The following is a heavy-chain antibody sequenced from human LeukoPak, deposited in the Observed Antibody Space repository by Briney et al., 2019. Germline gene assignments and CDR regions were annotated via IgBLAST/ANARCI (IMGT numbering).Heavy chain of an antibody. CDR2: IYYSGST. CDR3: ARGASRSSSFSY. V-gene: IGHV4-31*03. CDR1: GVSISSGGYY. J-gene: IGHJ4*02. Sequence: SQTLSLTCTVSGVSISSGGYYWSWIRQHPGKGLEWIGYIYYSGSTYYNPSLKSRVTISVDTSKNQFSLKLSSVTAADTAVYYCARGASRSSSFSYWGQGTLVTVSS. D-gene: IGHD6-6*01.